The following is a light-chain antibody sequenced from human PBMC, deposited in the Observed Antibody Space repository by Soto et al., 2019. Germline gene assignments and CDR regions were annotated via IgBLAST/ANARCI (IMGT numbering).Light chain of an antibody. CDR2: DAS. CDR1: HGIDNY. Sequence: DIQMTQSPSSLSASVGDRVTITCQASHGIDNYLNWYQQKAGKAPKLLIYDASILETGVTSRFYGSGSGKKFTSTISSLPPEDIAKYYCQQYENLPITFGHGTRLEIK. J-gene: IGKJ5*01. CDR3: QQYENLPIT. V-gene: IGKV1-33*01.